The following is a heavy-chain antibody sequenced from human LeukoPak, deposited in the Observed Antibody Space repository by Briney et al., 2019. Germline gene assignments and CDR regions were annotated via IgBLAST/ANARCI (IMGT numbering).Heavy chain of an antibody. CDR2: IYYSGNT. J-gene: IGHJ3*01. V-gene: IGHV4-59*01. CDR3: ARTKPLDPFDF. CDR1: GGSISSYY. Sequence: SETLSLTCTVSGGSISSYYWSWIRHPPGRGLEWIGYIYYSGNTYYNPSLKSRVIISVDTSKNQFSLKVNSVTAADTAVYYCARTKPLDPFDFWGQGTLVTASS.